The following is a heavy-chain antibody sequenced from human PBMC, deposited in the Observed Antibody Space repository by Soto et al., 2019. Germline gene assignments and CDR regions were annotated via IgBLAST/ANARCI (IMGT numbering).Heavy chain of an antibody. CDR2: IYTIGSA. V-gene: IGHV4-4*07. J-gene: IGHJ4*02. Sequence: SETLSLTCTVSNGSVSGYYWSWIRQPAGKGLEWIGRIYTIGSASYNPSLKSRVSMSVDTSKNQFSLKVKSVTAADTAVYYCARDPAGYYYFDYWGQGALVTVSS. D-gene: IGHD2-15*01. CDR3: ARDPAGYYYFDY. CDR1: NGSVSGYY.